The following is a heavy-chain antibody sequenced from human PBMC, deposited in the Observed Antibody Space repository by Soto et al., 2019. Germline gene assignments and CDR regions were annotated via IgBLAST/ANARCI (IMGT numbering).Heavy chain of an antibody. D-gene: IGHD3-3*01. CDR1: GGSISDYY. J-gene: IGHJ4*02. CDR2: IYYSGST. Sequence: SETLSLTCTVSGGSISDYYWSWIRQPPGKGLEWIGNIYYSGSTNYNPSLKSRVTISVDTSKNQFSLKLSSVTAADTAVYYCARQGFGRVIIRGYFDYWGQGTLVTVSS. CDR3: ARQGFGRVIIRGYFDY. V-gene: IGHV4-59*08.